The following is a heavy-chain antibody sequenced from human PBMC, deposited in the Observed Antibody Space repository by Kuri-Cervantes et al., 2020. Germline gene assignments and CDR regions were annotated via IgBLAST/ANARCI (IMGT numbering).Heavy chain of an antibody. CDR3: ARDPFTYYDFWSGYYTGAFDI. D-gene: IGHD3-3*01. CDR1: GASVNNGNYY. J-gene: IGHJ3*02. V-gene: IGHV4-61*01. CDR2: INYSGNT. Sequence: SETLSLTCTVSGASVNNGNYYWTWIRQPPGKGLEWIGYINYSGNTNYNPSLKSRVTISVDTSKNQFSLKLSSVTAADTAVYYCARDPFTYYDFWSGYYTGAFDIWGQGTMVTVSS.